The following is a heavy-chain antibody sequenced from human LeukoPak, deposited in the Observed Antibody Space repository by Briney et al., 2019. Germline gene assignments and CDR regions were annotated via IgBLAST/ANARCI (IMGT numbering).Heavy chain of an antibody. Sequence: PGGSLRLSCAASGFTFSSYWMHWVRQAPGKGLEWVSGISWNSGSIGYADSVKGRFTISRDNAKNSLYLQMNSLRAEDTALYYCAKGTVHFDYWGQGTLVTVSS. CDR1: GFTFSSYW. V-gene: IGHV3-9*01. J-gene: IGHJ4*02. CDR2: ISWNSGSI. CDR3: AKGTVHFDY.